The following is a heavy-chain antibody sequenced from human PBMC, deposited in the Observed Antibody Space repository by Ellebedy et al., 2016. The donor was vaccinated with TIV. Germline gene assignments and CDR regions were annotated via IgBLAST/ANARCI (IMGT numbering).Heavy chain of an antibody. CDR3: AGSTSYYYGSGSSNWFDP. V-gene: IGHV1-18*04. J-gene: IGHJ5*02. Sequence: ASVKVSCKASGYTFTSYGISWVRQAPGQGLEWMGWISAYNGNTNYAQKLQGRVTMTTDTSTSTAYMELRSLRSDDTAVYYCAGSTSYYYGSGSSNWFDPWGQGTLVTVSS. CDR1: GYTFTSYG. D-gene: IGHD3-10*01. CDR2: ISAYNGNT.